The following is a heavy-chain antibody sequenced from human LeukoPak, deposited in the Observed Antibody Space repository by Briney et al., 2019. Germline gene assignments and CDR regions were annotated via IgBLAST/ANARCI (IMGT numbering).Heavy chain of an antibody. V-gene: IGHV1-69*04. CDR3: ARDKGAAAVVRGYNWFDP. J-gene: IGHJ5*02. CDR1: GGTFSSYA. CDR2: IIPILGIA. Sequence: SVTVSCKASGGTFSSYAISWVRQAPGQGLEWMGRIIPILGIANYAQKFQGRVTITADKSTSTAYMELSSLRSEDTAVYYCARDKGAAAVVRGYNWFDPWGQGTLVTASS. D-gene: IGHD6-13*01.